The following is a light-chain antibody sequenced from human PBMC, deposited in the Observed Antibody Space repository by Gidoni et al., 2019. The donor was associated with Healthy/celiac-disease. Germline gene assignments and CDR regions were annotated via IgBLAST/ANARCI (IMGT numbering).Light chain of an antibody. CDR1: SSDVGGYNY. J-gene: IGLJ2*01. V-gene: IGLV2-14*01. CDR3: SSYTSSSTVV. CDR2: AVS. Sequence: QSALTQPASESGSPGQSITLACTGTSSDVGGYNYVSWYQQHPGKAPKLMIYAVSNRPSGVSNRFSGSKSGNTASLTISGLQAEDEADYYCSSYTSSSTVVFGGGTKLTVL.